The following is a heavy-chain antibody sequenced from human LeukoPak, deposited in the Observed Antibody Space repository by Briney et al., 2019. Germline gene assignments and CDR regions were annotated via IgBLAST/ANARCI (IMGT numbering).Heavy chain of an antibody. J-gene: IGHJ5*02. CDR3: ARVGELAVAGGYHRFFDP. D-gene: IGHD6-19*01. Sequence: GGSLRLSCAASGFTFSSYSMNWVRQAPGKGLEWVSYISSSGTTMYSADSVKGRFTISRDNAKNSLYLQMNSLRAEDTAVYYCARVGELAVAGGYHRFFDPWGQGTLVTVSS. CDR2: ISSSGTTM. CDR1: GFTFSSYS. V-gene: IGHV3-48*01.